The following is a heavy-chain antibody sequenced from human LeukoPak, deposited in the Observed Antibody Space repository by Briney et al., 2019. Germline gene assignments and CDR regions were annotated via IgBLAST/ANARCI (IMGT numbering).Heavy chain of an antibody. CDR2: KNEEGSEK. CDR1: GFTFRSYW. D-gene: IGHD3-3*01. V-gene: IGHV3-7*01. CDR3: ARKDFWSGYQEY. Sequence: PGGSLILSCEVSGFTFRSYWMSWVRQAPGKGAEWVAKKNEEGSEKLYVNSVKGRFTTFQNNPKNALYLQRKRLRAEETDVYYCARKDFWSGYQEYWGQGTLVSVPS. J-gene: IGHJ4*02.